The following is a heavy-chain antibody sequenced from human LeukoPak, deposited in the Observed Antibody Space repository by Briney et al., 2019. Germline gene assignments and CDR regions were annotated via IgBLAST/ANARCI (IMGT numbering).Heavy chain of an antibody. CDR1: GFTLSGNW. CDR3: ARGSSGWNDNY. V-gene: IGHV3-74*01. J-gene: IGHJ4*02. Sequence: PGGSLRLSCAASGFTLSGNWMHWVRQAPGKGLVWVSRINSDGSSTLYADSVKGRFTISRDNAKNTLYLQMNGLRAEDTAVYYCARGSSGWNDNYWGQGTLVTVSS. CDR2: INSDGSST. D-gene: IGHD6-19*01.